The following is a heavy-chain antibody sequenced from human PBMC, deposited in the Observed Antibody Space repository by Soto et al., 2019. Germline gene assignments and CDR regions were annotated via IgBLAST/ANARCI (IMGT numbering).Heavy chain of an antibody. CDR1: VGTFGSYA. V-gene: IGHV1-69*01. CDR2: IIPIPGTA. D-gene: IGHD2-2*01. Sequence: QVQLVQSGAEVKKPGSSVKVSCKASVGTFGSYAISWVRQAPGQGLEWMGGIIPIPGTANYAQKFQGRVTIAADESTSTAYMELSSPRSEDTAVYYCARSQGSSTSLEIYYYYYYGMDVWGQGTTVTVSS. J-gene: IGHJ6*02. CDR3: ARSQGSSTSLEIYYYYYYGMDV.